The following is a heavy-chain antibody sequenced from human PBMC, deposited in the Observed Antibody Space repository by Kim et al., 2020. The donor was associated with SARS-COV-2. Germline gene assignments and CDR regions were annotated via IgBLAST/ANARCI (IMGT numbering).Heavy chain of an antibody. CDR2: IDHSGET. CDR1: GGSFSGYY. Sequence: SETLSLTCAVYGGSFSGYYWSWILQAPGQGLEWIGEIDHSGETYHNPSLKSRVIISVDTSKNQFSLRLTVTAADTAVYYCARRPAAFDWWGQGTPVIVS. D-gene: IGHD6-25*01. J-gene: IGHJ4*02. CDR3: ARRPAAFDW. V-gene: IGHV4-34*01.